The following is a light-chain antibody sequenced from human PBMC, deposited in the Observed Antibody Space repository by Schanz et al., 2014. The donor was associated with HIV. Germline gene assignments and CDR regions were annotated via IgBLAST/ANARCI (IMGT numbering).Light chain of an antibody. V-gene: IGLV1-51*01. Sequence: QSVLTQPPSMSAAPGQRVTISCAGSAFNIGQNYVSWFQQFPGTAPKLLIYVNHQRPSDIPDRFSGSKTGTSATLAIVGPQTGDEADYYCATWDSTLSAVVFGGGTKLTVL. CDR2: VNH. J-gene: IGLJ2*01. CDR3: ATWDSTLSAVV. CDR1: AFNIGQNY.